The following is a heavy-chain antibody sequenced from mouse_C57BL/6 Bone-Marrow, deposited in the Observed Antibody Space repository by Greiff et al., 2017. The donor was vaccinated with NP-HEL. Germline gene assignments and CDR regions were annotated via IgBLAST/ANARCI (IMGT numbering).Heavy chain of an antibody. V-gene: IGHV1-63*01. Sequence: VQRVESGAELVRPGTSVKMSCKASGYTFTNYWIGWAKQRPGHGLEWIGDINPNNGGTIYNQKFKGKATLTVDKSSSTAYMELRSLTSEDTADYYCARWDDYDGLFAYWGQGTLVTVSA. CDR1: GYTFTNYW. CDR2: INPNNGGT. D-gene: IGHD2-4*01. CDR3: ARWDDYDGLFAY. J-gene: IGHJ3*01.